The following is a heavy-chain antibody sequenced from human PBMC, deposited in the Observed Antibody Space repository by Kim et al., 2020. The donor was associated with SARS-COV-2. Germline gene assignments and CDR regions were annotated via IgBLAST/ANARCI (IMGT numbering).Heavy chain of an antibody. CDR3: TKDRTTMIRVYWYFDL. Sequence: SVKGRFTISRDNSKNSLYLQMNSLRPEDTALYYCTKDRTTMIRVYWYFDLWGRGTLVTVSS. D-gene: IGHD3-10*01. J-gene: IGHJ2*01. V-gene: IGHV3-43D*03.